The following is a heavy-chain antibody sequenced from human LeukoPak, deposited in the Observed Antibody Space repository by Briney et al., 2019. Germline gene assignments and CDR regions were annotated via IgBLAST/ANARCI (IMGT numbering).Heavy chain of an antibody. CDR1: GYTFTSHY. D-gene: IGHD6-13*01. Sequence: ASVKVSCKASGYTFTSHYMHWVRQAPGRGLEWLGIINPSGGFTNYAQKFQGSVSMTCDTSTSTVYMELRRLRSDDTAVYFCARADFNSSWYQFDYWGQGTLVTVSS. CDR2: INPSGGFT. CDR3: ARADFNSSWYQFDY. V-gene: IGHV1-46*01. J-gene: IGHJ4*02.